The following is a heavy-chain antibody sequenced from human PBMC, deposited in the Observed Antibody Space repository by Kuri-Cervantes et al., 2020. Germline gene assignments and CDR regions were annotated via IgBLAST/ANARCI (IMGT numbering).Heavy chain of an antibody. CDR3: ATLEGATG. D-gene: IGHD3-3*01. CDR1: GFTFDDYA. Sequence: GGSLRLSCVASGFTFDDYAMHWVRQAPGKGLEWVAGMGWNYNNIYYADSVKGRFTISRDNSKNTLYLQMNNLKIEDTAVYYCATLEGATGWGQGTQVTVSS. J-gene: IGHJ4*02. CDR2: MGWNYNNI. V-gene: IGHV3-9*01.